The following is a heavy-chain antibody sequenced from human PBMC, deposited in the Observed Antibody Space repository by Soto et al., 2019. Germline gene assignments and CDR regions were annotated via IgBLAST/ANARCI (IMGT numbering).Heavy chain of an antibody. CDR2: IYPGDSKI. CDR1: GYSFTTYW. J-gene: IGHJ4*02. D-gene: IGHD6-6*01. V-gene: IGHV5-51*01. Sequence: GESLKISCKGSGYSFTTYWIGWVRQMPVKGLEWLGIIYPGDSKIRYSPSFQGQVTISVDKSINTAYLQWSSLKASDTAIYYCARAYSNSHPHFDYWGQGTLVTVSS. CDR3: ARAYSNSHPHFDY.